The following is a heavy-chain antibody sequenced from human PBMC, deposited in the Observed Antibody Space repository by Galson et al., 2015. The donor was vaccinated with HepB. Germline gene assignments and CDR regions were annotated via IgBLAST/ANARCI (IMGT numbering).Heavy chain of an antibody. D-gene: IGHD1-26*01. CDR3: ATYSGSYWGAFDI. J-gene: IGHJ3*02. CDR1: GYTLNELS. CDR2: FDPEDGEP. V-gene: IGHV1-24*01. Sequence: VKVSCKVSGYTLNELSMHWVRQAPGKGLEWVGGFDPEDGEPVYAQNFQGRVTITEHTSTDTAFMELSSLRSEDTAVYYCATYSGSYWGAFDIWGQGTMVTVSS.